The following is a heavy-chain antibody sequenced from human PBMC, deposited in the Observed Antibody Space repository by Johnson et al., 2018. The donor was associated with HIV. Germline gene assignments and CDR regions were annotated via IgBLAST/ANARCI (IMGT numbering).Heavy chain of an antibody. CDR3: ARDWYDMSDSRNDGFDI. V-gene: IGHV3-64*01. CDR2: ITTNGDST. D-gene: IGHD3-22*01. CDR1: GFTFSTYV. J-gene: IGHJ3*02. Sequence: EVQLLESGGGFVQPGGSLRLSCAASGFTFSTYVMHWVRQAPGKGLEYVSTITTNGDSTYYASSVRGRFTISRDNSENTLYLQMGSLRADDTAVYFCARDWYDMSDSRNDGFDICGQGTWVTVSS.